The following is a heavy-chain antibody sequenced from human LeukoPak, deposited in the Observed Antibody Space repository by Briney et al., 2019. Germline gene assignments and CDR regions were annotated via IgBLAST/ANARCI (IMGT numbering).Heavy chain of an antibody. CDR3: ARDTETDDSSGYLLSY. V-gene: IGHV3-30-3*01. D-gene: IGHD3-22*01. Sequence: GGSLRLSCAASGFTFSSYAMHWVRQAPGKGLEWVAVISYDGSNKYYADSVKGRFTISRDNSKNTLYLQMNSLRAEDTAVYYCARDTETDDSSGYLLSYWGQGTLVTVSS. CDR1: GFTFSSYA. J-gene: IGHJ4*02. CDR2: ISYDGSNK.